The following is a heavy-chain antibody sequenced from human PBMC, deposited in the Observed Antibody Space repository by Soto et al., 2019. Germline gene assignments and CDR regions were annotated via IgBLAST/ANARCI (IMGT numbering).Heavy chain of an antibody. CDR2: INSDGSST. J-gene: IGHJ4*02. CDR3: ARVETCSSTSCYHVFEY. D-gene: IGHD2-2*01. V-gene: IGHV3-74*03. CDR1: GFTFSSYW. Sequence: EVQLVESGGGLVQPGGSLRLSCAASGFTFSSYWMHWVRQAPGKGLVWVSRINSDGSSTTYADSVKGRFNISRDNAKNTLYLQMNSLRAEDTAVYYCARVETCSSTSCYHVFEYWGQGTLVTVSS.